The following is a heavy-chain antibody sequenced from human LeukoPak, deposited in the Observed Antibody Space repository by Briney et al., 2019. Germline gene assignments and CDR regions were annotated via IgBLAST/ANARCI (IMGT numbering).Heavy chain of an antibody. Sequence: GRSLRLSCVASGFTFDEHAMYWVRQAPGKGLEWVSGISWNSGSIGYADSVKGRFTISRDNAKNSLFLQMNSPRAEDTALYYCARDSALRQWLPNWYFDLWGRATLITVSS. V-gene: IGHV3-9*01. CDR1: GFTFDEHA. J-gene: IGHJ2*01. CDR2: ISWNSGSI. D-gene: IGHD6-19*01. CDR3: ARDSALRQWLPNWYFDL.